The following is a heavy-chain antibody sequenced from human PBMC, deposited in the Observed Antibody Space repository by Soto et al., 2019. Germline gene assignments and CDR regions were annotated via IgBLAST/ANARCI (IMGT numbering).Heavy chain of an antibody. CDR2: ITSNGGNT. CDR1: GFTFSSYA. Sequence: EVQLVESGGGLVQPGGSLRLSCAASGFTFSSYAMHWVRQAPGKGLEYVSAITSNGGNTAYASSVKGRFTISRDNSKNTLYLQMGSLRAEDMAVYYCARRIPFGYGMDVWGQGTTVTVSS. D-gene: IGHD2-21*01. CDR3: ARRIPFGYGMDV. V-gene: IGHV3-64*01. J-gene: IGHJ6*02.